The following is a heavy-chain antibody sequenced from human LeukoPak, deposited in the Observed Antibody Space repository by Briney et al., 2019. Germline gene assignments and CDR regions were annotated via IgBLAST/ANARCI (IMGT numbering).Heavy chain of an antibody. J-gene: IGHJ4*02. CDR1: GYTFTGYY. V-gene: IGHV1-2*02. D-gene: IGHD6-19*01. CDR3: ARGGYSSGWYYFDY. Sequence: ASVKVSCKASGYTFTGYYMHWVRQAPGQGLEWMGWINPNSGGANFAQKFQGRVTMTRDTSISTAYMELSRLRSDDTAVYYCARGGYSSGWYYFDYWGQGTLVTVSS. CDR2: INPNSGGA.